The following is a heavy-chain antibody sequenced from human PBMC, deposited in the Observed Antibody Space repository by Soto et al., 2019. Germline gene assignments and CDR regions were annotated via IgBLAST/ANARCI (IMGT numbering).Heavy chain of an antibody. D-gene: IGHD3-9*01. V-gene: IGHV3-23*01. CDR2: ISGSGGST. J-gene: IGHJ6*02. Sequence: EVQLLESGGGLVQPGGSLRLSCAASGFTFSSYAMSWVRQAPGKGLEWVSAISGSGGSTYYADYVKGRFTISSDNSKNPLYMQMNSLRAEDTAVYYCAKDIELRYFDWSRPYYYGMDVWGQGTTVTVSS. CDR1: GFTFSSYA. CDR3: AKDIELRYFDWSRPYYYGMDV.